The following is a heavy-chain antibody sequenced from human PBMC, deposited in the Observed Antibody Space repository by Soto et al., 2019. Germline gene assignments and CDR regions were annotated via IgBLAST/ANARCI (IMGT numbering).Heavy chain of an antibody. Sequence: GGSLRLSCAGSGSTFSSYGMQWVRQAPGKGLEWVTHISYDGSNEHYTDSVKGRFTISRDDSKNTLYLQMSSLKTEDTAVYYCTTDWYLTFDYWAQGTLVTVSS. V-gene: IGHV3-30*03. CDR3: TTDWYLTFDY. D-gene: IGHD1-20*01. CDR2: ISYDGSNE. CDR1: GSTFSSYG. J-gene: IGHJ4*02.